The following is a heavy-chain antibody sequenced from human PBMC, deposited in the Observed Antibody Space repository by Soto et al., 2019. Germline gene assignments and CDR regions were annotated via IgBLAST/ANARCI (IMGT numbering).Heavy chain of an antibody. Sequence: LTCTVSGGSISSGGYYWSWIRQPPGKGLEWIGYIYYSGSTYYNPSLKSRVTISVDTSKNQFSLKLSSVTAADTAVYYCASPAGAAAGSDAFDIWGQGTMVTVSS. CDR1: GGSISSGGYY. V-gene: IGHV4-30-4*01. D-gene: IGHD6-13*01. CDR2: IYYSGST. CDR3: ASPAGAAAGSDAFDI. J-gene: IGHJ3*02.